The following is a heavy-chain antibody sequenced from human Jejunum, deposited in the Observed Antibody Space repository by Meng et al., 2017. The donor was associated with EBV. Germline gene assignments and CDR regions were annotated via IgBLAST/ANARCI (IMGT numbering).Heavy chain of an antibody. V-gene: IGHV4-4*02. CDR2: IYHTGST. D-gene: IGHD2-2*01. J-gene: IGHJ5*02. CDR1: GGSINSNDW. CDR3: ARVLDCSTTSCYFGIDP. Sequence: QVQLQESGPGLVKPSGTLSPTCAVSGGSINSNDWWSWVRQSPVKGLEWIGDIYHTGSTNYNPSLKSRVTISVDKSKNHFSLKLNSVTAADTAIYYCARVLDCSTTSCYFGIDPWGQGTLVTVAS.